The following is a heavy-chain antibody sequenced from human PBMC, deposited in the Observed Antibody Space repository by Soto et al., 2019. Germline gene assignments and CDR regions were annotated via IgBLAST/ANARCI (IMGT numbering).Heavy chain of an antibody. CDR2: IYYSGST. D-gene: IGHD3-22*01. Sequence: SETLSLTCTVSGGSISSSSYYWGWIRQPPGKGLEWIGSIYYSGSTYYNPSLKSRVTISVDTSKNQFSLKLSSVTAADTAVYYCATEGRYYYDSSGYYGIDYWGQGTLVT. V-gene: IGHV4-39*01. CDR3: ATEGRYYYDSSGYYGIDY. J-gene: IGHJ4*02. CDR1: GGSISSSSYY.